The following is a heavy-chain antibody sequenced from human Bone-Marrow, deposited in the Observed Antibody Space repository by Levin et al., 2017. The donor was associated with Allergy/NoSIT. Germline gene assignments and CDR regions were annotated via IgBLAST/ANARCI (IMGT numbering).Heavy chain of an antibody. CDR1: GFNFKDYS. Sequence: GESLKISCAASGFNFKDYSMSWIRQAPGKGLEWVSYISSTGVTPYYADSVRGRFTVSRDNTKNLLFLQMNSLRAEDTAVYYCTNPLEYSIYGWGQGTPVTVSS. D-gene: IGHD6-6*01. J-gene: IGHJ4*02. CDR3: TNPLEYSIYG. CDR2: ISSTGVTP. V-gene: IGHV3-11*01.